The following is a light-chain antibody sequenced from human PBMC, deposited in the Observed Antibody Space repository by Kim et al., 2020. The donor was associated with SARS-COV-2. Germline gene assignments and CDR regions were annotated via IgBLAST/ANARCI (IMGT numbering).Light chain of an antibody. CDR3: QQYNSYSAIT. J-gene: IGKJ5*01. Sequence: DIQMTQSPSTLSAAVGDRVTITCRASQTINSWLAWYQQKPGRAPKLLIYKASTLESGVPSRFSGSESGTEFTLTISSLQPDDFATYYCQQYNSYSAITFGQGTRLEIK. CDR1: QTINSW. CDR2: KAS. V-gene: IGKV1-5*03.